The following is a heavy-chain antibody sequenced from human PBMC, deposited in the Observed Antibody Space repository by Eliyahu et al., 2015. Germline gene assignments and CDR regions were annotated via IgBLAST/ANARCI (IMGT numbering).Heavy chain of an antibody. D-gene: IGHD3-9*01. CDR1: GYXFTSYY. CDR3: ARVRGDFDWLGGMDV. CDR2: INPSGGST. Sequence: QVQLVQSGAEVKKPGASVKVSCKASGYXFTSYYMHWVRQAPGQGLEWMGIINPSGGSTSYAQKFQGRVTMTRDTSTSTVYMELSSLRSEDTAVYYCARVRGDFDWLGGMDVWGQGTTVTVSS. V-gene: IGHV1-46*01. J-gene: IGHJ6*02.